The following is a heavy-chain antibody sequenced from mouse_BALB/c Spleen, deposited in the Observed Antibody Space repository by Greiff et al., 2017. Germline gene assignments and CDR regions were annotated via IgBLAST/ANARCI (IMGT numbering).Heavy chain of an antibody. J-gene: IGHJ3*01. D-gene: IGHD4-1*01. CDR1: GYTFTSYW. V-gene: IGHV1S81*02. CDR2: INPSNGRT. CDR3: ARGLGQGFAY. Sequence: QVQLQQPGAELVKPGASVKLSCKASGYTFTSYWMHWVKQRPGQGLEWIGEINPSNGRTNYNEKFKSKATLTVDKSSSTAYMQLSSLTSEDSAVYYCARGLGQGFAYWGQGTLVTVSA.